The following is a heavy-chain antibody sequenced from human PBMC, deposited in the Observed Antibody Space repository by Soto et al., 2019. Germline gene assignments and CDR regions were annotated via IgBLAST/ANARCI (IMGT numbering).Heavy chain of an antibody. Sequence: EVQLVESGGGLVQPGGSLKLSCAASGFTFSGSAMHWVRQASGKGLEWVGRIRSKANSYATAYAASVKGRFTISRDDSKTTAYVQMSGLKTEDTAVYYCTRPVDTWDYYGMDVWGQGTTVTVSS. CDR2: IRSKANSYAT. CDR3: TRPVDTWDYYGMDV. J-gene: IGHJ6*02. D-gene: IGHD5-18*01. CDR1: GFTFSGSA. V-gene: IGHV3-73*01.